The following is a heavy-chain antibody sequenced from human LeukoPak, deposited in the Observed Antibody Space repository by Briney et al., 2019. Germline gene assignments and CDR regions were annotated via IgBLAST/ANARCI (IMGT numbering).Heavy chain of an antibody. V-gene: IGHV1-18*01. J-gene: IGHJ4*02. CDR2: IGAYNGNT. Sequence: ASVKVSCKASGYTFTSYGISWVRQAPGQGLEWMGWIGAYNGNTNYAQKLQGRVSMTTDTSTNTAYMELRSLRSDDTAVYYCARDQAIAAAGDFDYWGQGTLVTVSS. CDR3: ARDQAIAAAGDFDY. CDR1: GYTFTSYG. D-gene: IGHD6-13*01.